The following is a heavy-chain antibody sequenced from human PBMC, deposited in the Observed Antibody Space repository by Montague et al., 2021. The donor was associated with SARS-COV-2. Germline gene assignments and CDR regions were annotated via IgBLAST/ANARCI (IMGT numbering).Heavy chain of an antibody. CDR1: GFTFSRNS. V-gene: IGHV3-21*01. CDR3: ARGGEIDVWAPFGH. J-gene: IGHJ4*02. D-gene: IGHD3-16*01. CDR2: ISSDTLHT. Sequence: SLRPSCATSGFTFSRNSMNWVRQAPGKGLEWVSTISSDTLHTFYAESVKGRLTISRDNAKNELYLQMNSLRAEDMAVYYCARGGEIDVWAPFGHWGQGTLVTVSS.